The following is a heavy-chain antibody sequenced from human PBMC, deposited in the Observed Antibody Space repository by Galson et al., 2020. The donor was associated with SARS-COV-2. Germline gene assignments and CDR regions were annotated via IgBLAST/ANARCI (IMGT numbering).Heavy chain of an antibody. J-gene: IGHJ3*02. D-gene: IGHD3-22*01. CDR2: IHTTGST. V-gene: IGHV4-61*02. CDR3: ARSHDSSGNAFDI. Sequence: SETLSLTCTVSGCSISSGSYYWSWIRQPAGKGLEWIVRIHTTGSTNYNPSLKRRVTISVDTSRNQFSLGLSSVTAADTAVYYCARSHDSSGNAFDIWGQGTMVTVSS. CDR1: GCSISSGSYY.